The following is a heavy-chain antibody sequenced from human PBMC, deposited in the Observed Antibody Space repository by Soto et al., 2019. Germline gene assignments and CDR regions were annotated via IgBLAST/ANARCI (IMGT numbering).Heavy chain of an antibody. CDR3: ARPFGAFYYYYGMDV. V-gene: IGHV1-69*13. CDR1: GGTFSSYA. D-gene: IGHD3-10*01. Sequence: SVKVSCKASGGTFSSYAISWVRQAPGQGLEWMGGIIPIFGTANYAQKFQGRVTITADESTSTAYMELSSLRSEDTAVYYCARPFGAFYYYYGMDVWGQGTTVTVSS. J-gene: IGHJ6*02. CDR2: IIPIFGTA.